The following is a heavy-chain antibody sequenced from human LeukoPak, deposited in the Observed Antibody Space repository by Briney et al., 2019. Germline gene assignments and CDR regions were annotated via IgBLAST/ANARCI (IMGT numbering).Heavy chain of an antibody. CDR2: ISWNSVII. Sequence: PGRSLRLSCAASGFTFDDYAMHWVRQAPGKGLEWVSGISWNSVIIGYADSVKGRFTISRDNAKNSLYLQMNSLRAEDTALYYCAKDGDGGSSSWYFDYWGQGTLVTVSS. CDR1: GFTFDDYA. J-gene: IGHJ4*02. D-gene: IGHD6-13*01. V-gene: IGHV3-9*01. CDR3: AKDGDGGSSSWYFDY.